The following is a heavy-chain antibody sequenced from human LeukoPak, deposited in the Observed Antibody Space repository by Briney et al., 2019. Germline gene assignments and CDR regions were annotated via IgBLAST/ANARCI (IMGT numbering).Heavy chain of an antibody. V-gene: IGHV1-8*02. CDR3: ARGSRHGSGSYSAFDI. D-gene: IGHD3-10*01. Sequence: ASVKVSCKASGYTFTSYGINWVRQATGQGLEWMGWMNPNSGNTGYAQKFQGRVTMTRNTSISTAYMELSSLRSEDTAVYYCARGSRHGSGSYSAFDIWGQGTMVTVSS. CDR2: MNPNSGNT. CDR1: GYTFTSYG. J-gene: IGHJ3*02.